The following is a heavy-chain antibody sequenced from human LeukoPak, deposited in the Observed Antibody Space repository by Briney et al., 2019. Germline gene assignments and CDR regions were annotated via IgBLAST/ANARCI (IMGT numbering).Heavy chain of an antibody. CDR2: IYYSGST. D-gene: IGHD6-6*01. CDR3: AREGIEYSSSSYAFDI. Sequence: SETLSLTCTVSGGSISSGDYYWSWIRQPPGKGLEWIGYIYYSGSTCYNPSLKSRVTISVDTSKNQFSLKLSSVTAADTAVYYCAREGIEYSSSSYAFDIWGQGTMVTVSS. CDR1: GGSISSGDYY. J-gene: IGHJ3*02. V-gene: IGHV4-30-4*01.